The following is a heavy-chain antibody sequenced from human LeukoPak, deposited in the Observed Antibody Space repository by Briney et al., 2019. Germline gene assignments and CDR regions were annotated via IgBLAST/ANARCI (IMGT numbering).Heavy chain of an antibody. V-gene: IGHV4-39*07. J-gene: IGHJ5*02. CDR1: GGSISSSSYY. CDR2: IYYSGST. Sequence: SETLSLTCTVSGGSISSSSYYWGWIRQPPGKGLEWIGSIYYSGSTYYNPSLKSRVTISVDKSKNQFSLKLSSVTAADTAVYYCARDGTDSSSWANWFDPWGQGTLVTVSS. D-gene: IGHD6-13*01. CDR3: ARDGTDSSSWANWFDP.